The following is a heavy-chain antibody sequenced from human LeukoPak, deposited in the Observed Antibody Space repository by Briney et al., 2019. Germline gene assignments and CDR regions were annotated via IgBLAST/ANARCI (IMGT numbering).Heavy chain of an antibody. J-gene: IGHJ5*02. V-gene: IGHV1-69*13. CDR3: AREGVYDYVWGSYRQNWFDP. D-gene: IGHD3-16*02. Sequence: SVTVSCKASGGTFSSYAISWVRQAPGQGLEWMGGIIPIFGTANYAQKFQGRVTITADESTSTAYMELSSLRAEDTAVYYCAREGVYDYVWGSYRQNWFDPWGQGTLVTVSS. CDR1: GGTFSSYA. CDR2: IIPIFGTA.